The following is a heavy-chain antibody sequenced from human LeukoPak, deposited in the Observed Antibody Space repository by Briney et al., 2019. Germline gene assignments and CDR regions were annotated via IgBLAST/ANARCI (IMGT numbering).Heavy chain of an antibody. J-gene: IGHJ4*02. D-gene: IGHD6-19*01. CDR3: ARGIAVAYKNAYDY. CDR2: IYHSGST. V-gene: IGHV4-61*08. Sequence: SETLSLTCTVSGGSISSGGYYWSWIRQHPGKGLEWIGYIYHSGSTNYNPSLKSRVTISVDTSKNQFSLKLSSVTAADTAVYYCARGIAVAYKNAYDYWGQGTLVTVSS. CDR1: GGSISSGGYY.